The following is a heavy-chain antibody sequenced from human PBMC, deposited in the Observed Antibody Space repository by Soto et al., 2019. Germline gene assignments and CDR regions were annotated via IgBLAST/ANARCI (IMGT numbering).Heavy chain of an antibody. CDR3: AKDGAPCVEMATIFFDY. CDR1: GFTFSSYG. J-gene: IGHJ4*02. CDR2: ISYDGSNK. D-gene: IGHD5-12*01. Sequence: QVQLVESGGGVVQPGRSLRLSCAASGFTFSSYGMHWVRQAPGKGLEWVAVISYDGSNKYYADSVKGRFTISRDNSKNTLYLQMNSLRAEDTAVYYCAKDGAPCVEMATIFFDYWGQGTLVTVSS. V-gene: IGHV3-30*18.